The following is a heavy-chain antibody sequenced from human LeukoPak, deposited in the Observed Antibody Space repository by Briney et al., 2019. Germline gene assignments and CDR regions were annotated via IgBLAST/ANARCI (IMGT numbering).Heavy chain of an antibody. J-gene: IGHJ4*02. D-gene: IGHD3-10*01. CDR1: GGSIRGYY. CDR3: ARWGSVNHYFDY. V-gene: IGHV4-59*01. CDR2: IYYSGST. Sequence: SETLSLTCTVSGGSIRGYYWSWIRQPPGKGLEWIGYIYYSGSTNYNPSLKSRVTISVDTSKNQFSLKLSSVTAADTAVYYCARWGSVNHYFDYWGQGTLVTVSS.